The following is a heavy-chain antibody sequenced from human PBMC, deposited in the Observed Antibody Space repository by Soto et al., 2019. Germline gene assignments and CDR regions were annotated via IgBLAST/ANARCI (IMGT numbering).Heavy chain of an antibody. J-gene: IGHJ4*02. D-gene: IGHD3-22*01. V-gene: IGHV1-69*13. CDR1: GGTFSSYA. CDR3: AREFGRDSSGYYPYYFDY. Sequence: SVKVSCKASGGTFSSYAISWVRQAPGQGLEWMGGIIPIFGTANYAQKFQGRVTITADESTSTAYMELSSLRSEDTAVYYCAREFGRDSSGYYPYYFDYWGQGTLVTVSS. CDR2: IIPIFGTA.